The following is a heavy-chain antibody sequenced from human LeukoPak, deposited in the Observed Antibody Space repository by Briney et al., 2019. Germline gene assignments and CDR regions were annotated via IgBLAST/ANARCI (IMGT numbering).Heavy chain of an antibody. V-gene: IGHV1-69*01. Sequence: GSSVKVSCKASGGTYSSYAISWVRQAPGQGLEWMGGIIPIFGTANYAQKFQGRVTITADESTSTAYMELSSLRSEDTAVYYCARVIVGATSDAFDIWGQGTMVTVSS. CDR1: GGTYSSYA. D-gene: IGHD1-26*01. CDR2: IIPIFGTA. CDR3: ARVIVGATSDAFDI. J-gene: IGHJ3*02.